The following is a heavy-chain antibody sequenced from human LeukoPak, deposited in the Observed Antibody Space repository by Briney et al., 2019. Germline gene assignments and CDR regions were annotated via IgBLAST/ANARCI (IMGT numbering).Heavy chain of an antibody. D-gene: IGHD1-26*01. J-gene: IGHJ6*03. CDR3: AKGSGWEASYFYYYMDV. V-gene: IGHV3-30*02. Sequence: GGSLRLSCAASGFTFSSYAMHWVRQAPGKGLEWVAFIRYDGSSKYYVDSVKGRFTISRDNSKNTLYLQMNSLRAEGTAVYFCAKGSGWEASYFYYYMDVWGKGTTVTISS. CDR2: IRYDGSSK. CDR1: GFTFSSYA.